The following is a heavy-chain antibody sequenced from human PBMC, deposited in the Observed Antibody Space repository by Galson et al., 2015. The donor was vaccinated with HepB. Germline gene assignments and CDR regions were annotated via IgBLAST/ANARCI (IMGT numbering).Heavy chain of an antibody. D-gene: IGHD3-22*01. CDR2: IYTSGNT. CDR3: ARARLGSSDSSGFSLGPFDF. J-gene: IGHJ4*02. V-gene: IGHV4-4*07. Sequence: LTCTVSGSSISGYYWSWIRQPAGTGLEWIGRIYTSGNTNYTNYNPSLESRVTMSLDTSKNQFSLKLSSVTAADTAVYFCARARLGSSDSSGFSLGPFDFWGQGTLVTVSS. CDR1: GSSISGYY.